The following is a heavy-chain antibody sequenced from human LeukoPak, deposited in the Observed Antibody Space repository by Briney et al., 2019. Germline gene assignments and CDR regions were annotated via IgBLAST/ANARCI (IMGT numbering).Heavy chain of an antibody. CDR3: ARQDSYGPDYYYYYMDV. V-gene: IGHV5-51*01. Sequence: GESLKISCKGSGYSFTSYWIGWVRQMPGKGLEWMGIIYPGDSDTRYSPSFQGQVTISADKSISTSYLQWSSLKASDTAMYYCARQDSYGPDYYYYYMDVWGKGTTVTVSS. D-gene: IGHD5-18*01. CDR1: GYSFTSYW. J-gene: IGHJ6*03. CDR2: IYPGDSDT.